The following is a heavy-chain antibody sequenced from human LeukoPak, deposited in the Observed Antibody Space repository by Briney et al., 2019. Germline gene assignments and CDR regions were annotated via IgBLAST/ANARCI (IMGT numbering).Heavy chain of an antibody. CDR1: GGSISSSNW. CDR2: IYHSGST. V-gene: IGHV4-4*02. Sequence: PSGTLSLTCAVSGGSISSSNWCSWVRQLPGKGLEWIGEIYHSGSTNYNPSLKSRVTISVDKSKNQFSLKLSSVTAADTAVYYCARSPSYSSGWYGYYYGMDVWGQGTTVTVSS. CDR3: ARSPSYSSGWYGYYYGMDV. J-gene: IGHJ6*02. D-gene: IGHD6-19*01.